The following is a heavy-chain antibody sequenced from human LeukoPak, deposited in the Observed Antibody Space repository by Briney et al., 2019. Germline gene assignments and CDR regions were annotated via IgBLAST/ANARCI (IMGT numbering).Heavy chain of an antibody. V-gene: IGHV1-18*01. J-gene: IGHJ3*02. CDR3: ARDPASPHYDFWSGHSYDAFDI. CDR2: ISAYNGNT. Sequence: ASVKVSCKASGYTFTSYGISWVRQAPGQGLEWMGWISAYNGNTNYAQKLQGRVTMTTDTSTSTAYMELRSLRSDDTAVYYCARDPASPHYDFWSGHSYDAFDIWGQGTMVTVSS. CDR1: GYTFTSYG. D-gene: IGHD3-3*01.